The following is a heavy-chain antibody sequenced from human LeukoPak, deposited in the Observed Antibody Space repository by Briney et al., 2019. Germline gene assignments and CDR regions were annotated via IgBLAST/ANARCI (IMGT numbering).Heavy chain of an antibody. J-gene: IGHJ4*02. D-gene: IGHD5-12*01. CDR3: TKGDSGYFGVVDY. CDR1: GFIFDDYA. CDR2: ISWNSATI. Sequence: PGGSLRLSCAASGFIFDDYAMHWVRQAPGKSLEWVSGISWNSATIGYADSVKGRFSISRDNAKTSLYLQMNSPRAEDTALYYCTKGDSGYFGVVDYWGQGTLVTVSS. V-gene: IGHV3-9*01.